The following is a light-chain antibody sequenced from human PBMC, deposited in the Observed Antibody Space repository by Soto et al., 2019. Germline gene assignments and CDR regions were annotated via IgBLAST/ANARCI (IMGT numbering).Light chain of an antibody. CDR2: GAS. J-gene: IGKJ1*01. V-gene: IGKV3-20*01. CDR1: QFVSSTY. CDR3: QQYGSSLVT. Sequence: EIVLTQSPGTLSLSPGERATLSCRASQFVSSTYLAWYQQKPGQAPRLLIYGASSRATGIPDRFSASGSGTDFTLIISRLEPEDFAVYYCQQYGSSLVTFGQGTKVEIK.